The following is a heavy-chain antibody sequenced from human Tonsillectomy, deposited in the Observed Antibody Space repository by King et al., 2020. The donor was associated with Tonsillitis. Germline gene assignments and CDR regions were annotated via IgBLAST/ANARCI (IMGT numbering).Heavy chain of an antibody. CDR3: AKDQFTGDWITMIDY. CDR1: GFTFSTYG. D-gene: IGHD3-22*01. J-gene: IGHJ4*02. Sequence: QLVQSGGGVVQPGRSLRLSCAASGFTFSTYGMHWVRQAPGKGLEWVAVISYDGSNKYYVDSVKGRFTISRDNSKNTLYLQMNSLRAEDTAVYYCAKDQFTGDWITMIDYWGQGTLVTVSS. CDR2: ISYDGSNK. V-gene: IGHV3-30*18.